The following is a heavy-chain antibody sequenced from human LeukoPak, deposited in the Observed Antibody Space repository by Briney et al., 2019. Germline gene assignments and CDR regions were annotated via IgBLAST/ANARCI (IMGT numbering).Heavy chain of an antibody. CDR1: GFTFSSYS. CDR3: ARARYCSGGSCFATFDY. J-gene: IGHJ4*02. Sequence: GGSLRLSCAASGFTFSSYSMNWVRQAPGKGLEWVSSISSSSSYIYYADSVKGRFTISRDNAKNSLYLQMNSLRAEDTAVYYCARARYCSGGSCFATFDYWGQGTLVTVSS. CDR2: ISSSSSYI. D-gene: IGHD2-15*01. V-gene: IGHV3-21*01.